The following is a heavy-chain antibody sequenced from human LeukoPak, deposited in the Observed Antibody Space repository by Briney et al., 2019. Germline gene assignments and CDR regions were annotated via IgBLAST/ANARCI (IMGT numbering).Heavy chain of an antibody. CDR2: IYYSGST. CDR1: GGSISSSSYY. J-gene: IGHJ4*02. V-gene: IGHV4-39*07. D-gene: IGHD3-10*01. CDR3: ARRRFGSLWFGSPFGY. Sequence: SETLSLTCTVSGGSISSSSYYWGWFRQPPGKGLEWIGSIYYSGSTYYNPSLKSRVTISVDTSKNQFSLKLSSVTAADTAVYYCARRRFGSLWFGSPFGYWGQGTLVTVSS.